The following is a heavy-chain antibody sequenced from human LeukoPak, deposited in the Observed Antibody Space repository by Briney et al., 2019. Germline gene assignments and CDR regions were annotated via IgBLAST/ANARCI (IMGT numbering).Heavy chain of an antibody. Sequence: PGGSLRLSCAASGFTFSSYSMNRVRQAPGKGLEWVSSISSSSSYIYYADSVKGRFTISRDNAKNSLYLQMNSLRAEDTAVYYCARVRGIRGTNLKYFDYWGQGPLVTVSS. CDR3: ARVRGIRGTNLKYFDY. V-gene: IGHV3-21*01. D-gene: IGHD3-10*01. CDR1: GFTFSSYS. J-gene: IGHJ4*02. CDR2: ISSSSSYI.